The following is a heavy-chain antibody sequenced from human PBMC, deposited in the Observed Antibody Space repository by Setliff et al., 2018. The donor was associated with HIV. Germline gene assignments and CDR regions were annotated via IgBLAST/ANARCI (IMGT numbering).Heavy chain of an antibody. D-gene: IGHD3-22*01. J-gene: IGHJ5*02. V-gene: IGHV3-48*03. CDR3: ARNLYYYDNSGSGWFDP. Sequence: GGSLRLSCAASGFTFSSSEMNWVRQAPGKGLEWVSYISSSGDPIYYADSVTGRFTISRDNAKNSLYLQMNSLRAEDTAVYYCARNLYYYDNSGSGWFDPWGQGTLVTVSS. CDR2: ISSSGDPI. CDR1: GFTFSSSE.